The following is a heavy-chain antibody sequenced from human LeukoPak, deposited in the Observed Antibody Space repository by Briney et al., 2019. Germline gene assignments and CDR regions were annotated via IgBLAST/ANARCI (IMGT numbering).Heavy chain of an antibody. D-gene: IGHD6-19*01. CDR3: ARAFSSGWYPYSIGGLWFDY. CDR1: GGSISSYY. J-gene: IGHJ4*02. V-gene: IGHV4-59*01. CDR2: IYYTWST. Sequence: SETLSLTCTVSGGSISSYYWSWIRQPPGKGLEWIGYIYYTWSTNYNPSLTSRVTISVDTSKNQFSLKLSSVTAADTAVYYCARAFSSGWYPYSIGGLWFDYWGQGTLVTVSS.